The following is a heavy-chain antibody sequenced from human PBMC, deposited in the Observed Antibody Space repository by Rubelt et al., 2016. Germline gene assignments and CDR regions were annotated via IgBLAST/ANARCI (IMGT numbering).Heavy chain of an antibody. CDR3: ARELNDFDI. Sequence: QVQLVQSGAEVKKPGASVKVSCKASGYTFNSYGISWVRQAPGQGLEWMGIINPSGGSTSYAQKFQGRATMTRDTSTSTVYMELSSLRSEDTAVYYCARELNDFDIWGQGTMVTVSS. V-gene: IGHV1-46*02. J-gene: IGHJ3*02. CDR2: INPSGGST. CDR1: GYTFNSYG.